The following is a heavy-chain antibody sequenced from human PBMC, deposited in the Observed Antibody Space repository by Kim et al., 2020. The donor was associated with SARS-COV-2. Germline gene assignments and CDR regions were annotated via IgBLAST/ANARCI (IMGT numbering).Heavy chain of an antibody. J-gene: IGHJ4*02. Sequence: SETLSLTCTVSGGSISSSSYYWGWIRQPPGKGLEWIGSIYYSGSTYYNPSLKSRVTISVDTSKNQFSLKLSSVTAADTAVYYCARQRGTTIFGVVIRTPIDYWGQGTLVTVSS. D-gene: IGHD3-3*01. CDR3: ARQRGTTIFGVVIRTPIDY. V-gene: IGHV4-39*01. CDR2: IYYSGST. CDR1: GGSISSSSYY.